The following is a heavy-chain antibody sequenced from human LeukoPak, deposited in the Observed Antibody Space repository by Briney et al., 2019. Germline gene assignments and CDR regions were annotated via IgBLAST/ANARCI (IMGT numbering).Heavy chain of an antibody. J-gene: IGHJ4*02. V-gene: IGHV3-23*01. Sequence: GGPLRLSCAASGFTFSNYAMTWVRQAPGKGLEWVSGISGGGDTTYYADSVKGRFTISRDNAKNSLYLQMNSLRAEDTAVYYCARDLLMEDFWSGYLDYWGQGTLVTVSS. CDR2: ISGGGDTT. CDR1: GFTFSNYA. D-gene: IGHD3-3*01. CDR3: ARDLLMEDFWSGYLDY.